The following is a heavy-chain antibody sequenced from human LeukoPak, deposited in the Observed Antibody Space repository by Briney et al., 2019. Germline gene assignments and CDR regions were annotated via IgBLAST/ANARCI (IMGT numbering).Heavy chain of an antibody. CDR2: IRYDGSDK. CDR1: GFNFSNYD. J-gene: IGHJ5*02. Sequence: PGGSLRLSCAASGFNFSNYDMHWVRQAPGKGLEWVAFIRYDGSDKCYADSVKGRFTISRDNSKNTLYLQMNGLRTDDTAVYYCAKGDTSWGQGTLVTVSS. CDR3: AKGDTS. D-gene: IGHD2-21*02. V-gene: IGHV3-30*02.